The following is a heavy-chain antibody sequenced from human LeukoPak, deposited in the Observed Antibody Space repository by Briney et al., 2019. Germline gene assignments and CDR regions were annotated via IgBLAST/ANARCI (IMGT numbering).Heavy chain of an antibody. CDR2: MNPNSGNT. D-gene: IGHD2-2*02. V-gene: IGHV1-8*02. J-gene: IGHJ6*03. CDR1: GYTFTSYG. Sequence: GASVKVSCKASGYTFTSYGISWVRQATGQGLEWMGWMNPNSGNTGYAQKFQGRVTITRNTSISTAYMELSSLRSEDTAVYYCARGPPLRGYCSSTSCYRNYYYYMDVWGKGTTVTISS. CDR3: ARGPPLRGYCSSTSCYRNYYYYMDV.